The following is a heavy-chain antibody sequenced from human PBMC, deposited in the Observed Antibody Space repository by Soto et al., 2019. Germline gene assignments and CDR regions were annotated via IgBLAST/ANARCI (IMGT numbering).Heavy chain of an antibody. CDR3: ARLRRDWGEPFDL. V-gene: IGHV1-69*01. J-gene: IGHJ3*01. CDR1: GGPVGSSA. D-gene: IGHD3-16*01. Sequence: QVQLVQSEADVKKPGSSVKVSCKTSGGPVGSSAISWVRQAPAQGLEWMGEIIPVFDKANYAQNFQGRLTITADEPTGTVFMQLSSLRSEDTAVYFFARLRRDWGEPFDLWGLGTFLTVSS. CDR2: IIPVFDKA.